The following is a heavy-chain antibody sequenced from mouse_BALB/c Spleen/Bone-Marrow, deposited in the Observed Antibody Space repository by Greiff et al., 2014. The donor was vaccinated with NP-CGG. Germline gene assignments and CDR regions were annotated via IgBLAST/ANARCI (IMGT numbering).Heavy chain of an antibody. Sequence: VQLKQSGGGLVQPKGSLKLSCAASGFTFNTYAMNWVRQAPGKGLEWVARIRSKSNNYATYYADSVKDRLTISRDDSQSMLYLQMNNLKTEDTAMYYCVRSYYYGSRGFAYWGQGTLVTVSA. V-gene: IGHV10-1*02. CDR1: GFTFNTYA. J-gene: IGHJ3*01. CDR3: VRSYYYGSRGFAY. CDR2: IRSKSNNYAT. D-gene: IGHD1-1*01.